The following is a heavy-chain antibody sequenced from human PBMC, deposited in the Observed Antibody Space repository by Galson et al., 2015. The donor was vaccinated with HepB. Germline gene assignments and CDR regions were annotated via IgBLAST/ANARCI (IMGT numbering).Heavy chain of an antibody. CDR2: ISGSGGST. CDR3: ANGGVDFWSGYYLFDY. V-gene: IGHV3-23*01. J-gene: IGHJ4*02. CDR1: GFTFSSYA. D-gene: IGHD3-3*01. Sequence: SLRLSCAASGFTFSSYAMSWVRQAPGKGLEWVSAISGSGGSTYYADSVKGRFTISRDNSKNTLYLQMNSLRAEDTAVYYCANGGVDFWSGYYLFDYWGQGTLVTVSS.